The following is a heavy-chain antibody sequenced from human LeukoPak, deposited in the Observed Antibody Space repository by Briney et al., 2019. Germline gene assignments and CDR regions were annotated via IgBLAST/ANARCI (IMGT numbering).Heavy chain of an antibody. CDR1: GGSISSGNHY. Sequence: SQTLSLTCTVSGGSISSGNHYFSWIRQPAGKGLEWIGRINTTGNTNDNPSLKSRVTMSVDTSKNQFSLRLSSVTAADTAVYYCASGSRSGWFGPWGQGTLVTVSS. V-gene: IGHV4-61*02. CDR3: ASGSRSGWFGP. CDR2: INTTGNT. J-gene: IGHJ5*02. D-gene: IGHD5-12*01.